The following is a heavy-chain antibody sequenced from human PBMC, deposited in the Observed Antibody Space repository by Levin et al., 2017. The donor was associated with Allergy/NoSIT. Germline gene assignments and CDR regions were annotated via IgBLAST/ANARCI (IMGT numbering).Heavy chain of an antibody. Sequence: SQTLSLTCSVSGGSITSFYWGWIRQPPGKGLEWIGYVYYTGSTNYNPSLKSRVTMSVDTSKNQFSLKLSSVTAADTAVYYCASGYYFGSGSYRFDPWGQGTLVTVSS. J-gene: IGHJ5*02. CDR1: GGSITSFY. CDR2: VYYTGST. D-gene: IGHD3-10*01. V-gene: IGHV4-59*01. CDR3: ASGYYFGSGSYRFDP.